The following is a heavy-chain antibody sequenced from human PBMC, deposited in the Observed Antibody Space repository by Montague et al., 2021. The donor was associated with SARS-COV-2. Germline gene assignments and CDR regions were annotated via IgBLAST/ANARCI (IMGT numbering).Heavy chain of an antibody. CDR2: IGTAGDT. CDR3: ARAHADSVYHFWSGSVTSTSLDV. D-gene: IGHD3-3*01. J-gene: IGHJ6*04. CDR1: GFTFGSHD. Sequence: SLRLSCAASGFTFGSHDMHWVRQSPGNGLQWVSAIGTAGDTYYEGSVEGRFTISREDAKSSLSLHMTGLTAGDTAVYYCARAHADSVYHFWSGSVTSTSLDVWGKGTAVTVSS. V-gene: IGHV3-13*01.